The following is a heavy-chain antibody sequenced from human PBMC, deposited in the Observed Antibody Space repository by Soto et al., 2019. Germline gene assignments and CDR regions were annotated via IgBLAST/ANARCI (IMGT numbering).Heavy chain of an antibody. CDR1: GFTFDDYA. V-gene: IGHV3-9*01. Sequence: PGGSLRLSCAASGFTFDDYAMHWVRQAPGKGLEWVSGISWNSGSIGYADSVKGRFTISRDNAKNSLYLQMNSLRAEDTALYYCAKDAHYYGSGSCSNWGQGTLVTVSS. CDR2: ISWNSGSI. CDR3: AKDAHYYGSGSCSN. D-gene: IGHD3-10*01. J-gene: IGHJ4*02.